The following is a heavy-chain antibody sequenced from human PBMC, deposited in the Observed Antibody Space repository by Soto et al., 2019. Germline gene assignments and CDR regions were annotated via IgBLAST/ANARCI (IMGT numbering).Heavy chain of an antibody. J-gene: IGHJ6*02. CDR3: VRQGFGALHGLVDV. CDR2: IDNSGGT. D-gene: IGHD3-10*01. CDR1: SDSSSSYK. V-gene: IGHV4-59*08. Sequence: QVQLQESGPGLVKPSETLSLTCTVSSDSSSSYKWSRIRQTPVKGLEWIGYIDNSGGTSYNPSLRSQVTISIDTSTKQLSLKLSSVTAADTAVYYCVRQGFGALHGLVDVWGQGTTVTVSS.